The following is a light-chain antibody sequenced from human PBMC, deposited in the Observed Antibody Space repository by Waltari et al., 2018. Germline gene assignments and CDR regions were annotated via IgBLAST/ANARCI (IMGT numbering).Light chain of an antibody. CDR1: ETVFNY. V-gene: IGKV3-11*01. CDR3: QQRLTWPLT. J-gene: IGKJ4*01. Sequence: EIVLTQSPATLSLSPGERATLSCRASETVFNYVAWYQQRPGQAPRLLIYDASNRATGIPARFSGSGSGTDFALIISSLEPEDSALYYCQQRLTWPLTFGGGTK. CDR2: DAS.